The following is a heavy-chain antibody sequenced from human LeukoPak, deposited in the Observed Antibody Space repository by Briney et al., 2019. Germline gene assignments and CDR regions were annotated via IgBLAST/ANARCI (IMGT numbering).Heavy chain of an antibody. D-gene: IGHD2-2*02. Sequence: ASVKVSCKASGGTFSSYAISWVRQAPGQGLEWMGWISAYNGNTNYAQKLQGRVTMTTDTSTSTAYMELRSLRSDDTAVYYCARDLNCSSTSCYTDWFDPWGQGTLVTVSS. CDR1: GGTFSSYA. CDR3: ARDLNCSSTSCYTDWFDP. V-gene: IGHV1-18*01. CDR2: ISAYNGNT. J-gene: IGHJ5*02.